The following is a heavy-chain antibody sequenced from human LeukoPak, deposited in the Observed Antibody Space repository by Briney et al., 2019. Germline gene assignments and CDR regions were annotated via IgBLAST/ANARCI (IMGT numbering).Heavy chain of an antibody. Sequence: SETLSLTCTVSGGSTSSSSYYWGWIRQPPGKGLEWTGSIFYSGSTYYNPSLKSRVTISVDTSKNQFSLKLSSVTASDTAVYYCARLGYCDSSSCYLHYHYYMDVWGKGTTVTVSS. CDR2: IFYSGST. J-gene: IGHJ6*03. D-gene: IGHD2-2*01. CDR3: ARLGYCDSSSCYLHYHYYMDV. V-gene: IGHV4-39*01. CDR1: GGSTSSSSYY.